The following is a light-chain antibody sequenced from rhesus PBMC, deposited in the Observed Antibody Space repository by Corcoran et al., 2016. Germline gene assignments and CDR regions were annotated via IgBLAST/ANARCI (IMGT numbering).Light chain of an antibody. CDR2: YGS. Sequence: DIVMTQTPLSLPVTLGEPASISCRSSQSLLSSNGYNYLNWYLQKPGQSPQLLIYYGSNTASGVPDRVSGSGSGTDFTLKISRVEAEDVGVYYCMQALQTPLTFGGGTKVEIK. J-gene: IGKJ4*01. V-gene: IGKV2-60*01. CDR1: QSLLSSNGYNY. CDR3: MQALQTPLT.